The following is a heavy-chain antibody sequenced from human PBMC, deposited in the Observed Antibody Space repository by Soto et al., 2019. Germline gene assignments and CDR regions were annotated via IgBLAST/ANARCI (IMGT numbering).Heavy chain of an antibody. CDR2: IIPILGIA. J-gene: IGHJ5*02. CDR3: AREWLRFSGWFDP. Sequence: ASVKVSCKASGGTFSSYTISWVRQAPGQGLEWMGRIIPILGIANYAQKFQGRVTITADKSTSTAYMELSSLRSEDTAGYYCAREWLRFSGWFDPWGQGTLVTVSS. CDR1: GGTFSSYT. D-gene: IGHD5-12*01. V-gene: IGHV1-69*04.